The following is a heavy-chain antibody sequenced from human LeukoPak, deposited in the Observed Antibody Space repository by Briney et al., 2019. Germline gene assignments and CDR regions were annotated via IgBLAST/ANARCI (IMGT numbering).Heavy chain of an antibody. Sequence: GGSLRLSCAASGFTFSSYGMHWVREAPGKGLEWVAVISYDGSNKYYADSVKGRFTISRDNSKNTLFLQMNSLRAEDTAVYYCAKLTYDSSGYNWFDPWGQGTLVTVSS. CDR1: GFTFSSYG. J-gene: IGHJ5*02. V-gene: IGHV3-30*18. CDR3: AKLTYDSSGYNWFDP. CDR2: ISYDGSNK. D-gene: IGHD3-22*01.